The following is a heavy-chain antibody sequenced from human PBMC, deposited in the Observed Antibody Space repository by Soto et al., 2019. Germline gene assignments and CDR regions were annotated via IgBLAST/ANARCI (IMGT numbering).Heavy chain of an antibody. V-gene: IGHV5-51*01. CDR1: GYSFTSYW. CDR3: ARRVLDIVVVPAAMPLGDWFDP. J-gene: IGHJ5*02. Sequence: GESLKISCKGSGYSFTSYWIGWVRQMPGKGLEWMGIIYPGDSDTRYSPSFQGQVTISADKSISTAYLQWSSLKASDTAMYYCARRVLDIVVVPAAMPLGDWFDPWGQGTLVTVSS. D-gene: IGHD2-2*03. CDR2: IYPGDSDT.